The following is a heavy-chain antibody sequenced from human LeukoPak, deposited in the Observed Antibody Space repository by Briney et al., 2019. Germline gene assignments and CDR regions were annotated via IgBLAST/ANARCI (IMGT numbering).Heavy chain of an antibody. D-gene: IGHD1-26*01. Sequence: GGALRLSCAASGFTFSDAWMSWVRPAPGMGREWVGRIKSKTDGGTTDYAAPVKGRFTISRDDSKTTLYLQINSLKTDDTAVYYCTADMPTSSRASDYWGQGTLVTVSS. CDR3: TADMPTSSRASDY. V-gene: IGHV3-15*01. J-gene: IGHJ4*02. CDR2: IKSKTDGGTT. CDR1: GFTFSDAW.